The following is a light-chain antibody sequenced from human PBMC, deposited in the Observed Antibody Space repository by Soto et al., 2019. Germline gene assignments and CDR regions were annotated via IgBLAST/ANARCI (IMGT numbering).Light chain of an antibody. CDR3: QQYHRYST. V-gene: IGKV1-5*01. CDR2: DVS. CDR1: QNINAW. J-gene: IGKJ1*01. Sequence: IQMTQSPSSLSASVGDRVTITFRASQNINAWLAWYQQKPGKAPKLLIYDVSTLHSGVPSRFSGSASGTEFTLTISNLESDDFATYYCQQYHRYSTFGQGTKVDIK.